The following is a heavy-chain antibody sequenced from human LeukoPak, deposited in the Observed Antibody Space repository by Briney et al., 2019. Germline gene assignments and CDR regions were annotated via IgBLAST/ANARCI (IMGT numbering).Heavy chain of an antibody. J-gene: IGHJ3*02. D-gene: IGHD3-22*01. Sequence: GGSLRLTCAASGFTFDDSGMTWVRQVPGKGLEWVSGINWNGDRTGYADSVRGRFTISRDNAKNSLYLQMNSLRVEDTALYYCARGHYYDSSGDYRPASFDMWAQGTIVPVSS. CDR2: INWNGDRT. CDR1: GFTFDDSG. V-gene: IGHV3-20*04. CDR3: ARGHYYDSSGDYRPASFDM.